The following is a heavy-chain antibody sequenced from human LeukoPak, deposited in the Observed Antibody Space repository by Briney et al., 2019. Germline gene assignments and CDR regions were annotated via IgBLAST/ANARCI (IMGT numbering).Heavy chain of an antibody. CDR1: RFLYSIYQ. Sequence: GGPLTLPCIVWRFLYSIYQVIWLRQAPGRGLECVSNIHRSGPVIYYSHYVRGRLSISRDNDKSSLYLQMESLRVEDTSVYYSALLAVASDFDYWGQGALVTVSS. CDR2: IHRSGPVI. J-gene: IGHJ4*02. CDR3: ALLAVASDFDY. D-gene: IGHD6-19*01. V-gene: IGHV3-48*03.